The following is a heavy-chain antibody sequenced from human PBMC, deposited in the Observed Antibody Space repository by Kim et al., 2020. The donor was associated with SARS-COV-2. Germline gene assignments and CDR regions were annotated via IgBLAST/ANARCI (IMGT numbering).Heavy chain of an antibody. CDR3: ASDHSSGYYYPDAFDI. CDR1: GGSFSGYY. J-gene: IGHJ3*02. Sequence: SETLSLTCAVYGGSFSGYYWSWIRQPPGKGLEWIGEINHSGSTNYNPSLKSRVTISVDTSKNQFSLKLSSVTAADTAVYYCASDHSSGYYYPDAFDIWGQGTMVTVSS. V-gene: IGHV4-34*01. D-gene: IGHD3-22*01. CDR2: INHSGST.